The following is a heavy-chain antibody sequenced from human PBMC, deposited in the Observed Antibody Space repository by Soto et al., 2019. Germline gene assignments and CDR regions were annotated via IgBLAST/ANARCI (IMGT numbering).Heavy chain of an antibody. CDR3: ARGVGGDRAFPFAY. CDR2: IYYSGST. Sequence: QLQLQESGPGLVKPSETLSLTCTVSGGSISSSSYYWGWIRQPPGKGLEWIGSIYYSGSTYYNPSLKSRVTISVDTSKNQFSLKLSSMTAADTAVYYCARGVGGDRAFPFAYWGQGTLVTVSS. CDR1: GGSISSSSYY. D-gene: IGHD3-16*01. V-gene: IGHV4-39*01. J-gene: IGHJ4*02.